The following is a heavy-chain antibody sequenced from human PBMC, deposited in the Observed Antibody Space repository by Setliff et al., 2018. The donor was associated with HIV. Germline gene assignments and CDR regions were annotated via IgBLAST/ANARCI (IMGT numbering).Heavy chain of an antibody. Sequence: PSQTLSLTCTVSGGSISSGVFYWSWIRQHPGRGPEWIGYIYYSGSTYYNPSLKSRVAVSVDTSKNQFSLSLSSVTAADTAVYYCARSSAERSAVRGLAIAFDIWGPGTKVTVSS. D-gene: IGHD3-10*01. V-gene: IGHV4-31*03. CDR1: GGSISSGVFY. CDR3: ARSSAERSAVRGLAIAFDI. J-gene: IGHJ3*02. CDR2: IYYSGST.